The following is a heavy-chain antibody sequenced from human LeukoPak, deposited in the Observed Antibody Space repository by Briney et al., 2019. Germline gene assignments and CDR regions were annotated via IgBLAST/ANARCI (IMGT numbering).Heavy chain of an antibody. CDR2: IYTSGST. J-gene: IGHJ4*02. Sequence: SQTLSLTCTVSGGSISSGSYYWSWIRQPAGKGLEWIGRIYTSGSTNYNPSLKSRVTISVGTSKNQFSLKLSSVTAADTAVYYCARYGTTVVTDYWGQGTLVTVSS. CDR3: ARYGTTVVTDY. V-gene: IGHV4-61*02. CDR1: GGSISSGSYY. D-gene: IGHD4-23*01.